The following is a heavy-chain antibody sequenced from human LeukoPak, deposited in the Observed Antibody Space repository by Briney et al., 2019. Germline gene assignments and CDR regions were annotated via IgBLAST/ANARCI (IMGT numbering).Heavy chain of an antibody. J-gene: IGHJ5*02. Sequence: PSETLSLTCTVSGGSISSSSYYWGWIRQPPGKGLEWIGSIYYSGSTYYNPSLKSRVTISVDTSKNQFSLKLSSVTAADTAVYYCVRGGGSYPEIPHYNWFDPWGQGTLVTVSS. CDR1: GGSISSSSYY. CDR2: IYYSGST. CDR3: VRGGGSYPEIPHYNWFDP. V-gene: IGHV4-39*01. D-gene: IGHD1-26*01.